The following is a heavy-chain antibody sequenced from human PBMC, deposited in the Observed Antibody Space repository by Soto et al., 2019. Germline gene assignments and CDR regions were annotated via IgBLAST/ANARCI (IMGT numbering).Heavy chain of an antibody. CDR2: INPSGGST. J-gene: IGHJ4*02. CDR1: GYTFTSYY. V-gene: IGHV1-46*03. Sequence: GASVKVSCKASGYTFTSYYMHWVRQAPGQGLEWMGIINPSGGSTSYAQKFQGRVTMTRDTSTSTVYMELSSLRSEDTAVYYCARGITGTTVIVEYFDYWGQGTLVTVSS. CDR3: ARGITGTTVIVEYFDY. D-gene: IGHD1-7*01.